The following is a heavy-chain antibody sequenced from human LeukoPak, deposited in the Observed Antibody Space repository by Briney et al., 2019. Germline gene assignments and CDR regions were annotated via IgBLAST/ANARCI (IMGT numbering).Heavy chain of an antibody. J-gene: IGHJ5*02. Sequence: SVKVSCKASGGTFSSYAISWVRQAPGQGLEWMGGIIPIFGTANYAQKFQGRVTITADESTSTAYMELSSLRSEDTAVYYCARGAFDCSSTSCYFDPWGQGTLVTVSP. CDR3: ARGAFDCSSTSCYFDP. CDR2: IIPIFGTA. V-gene: IGHV1-69*01. D-gene: IGHD2-2*01. CDR1: GGTFSSYA.